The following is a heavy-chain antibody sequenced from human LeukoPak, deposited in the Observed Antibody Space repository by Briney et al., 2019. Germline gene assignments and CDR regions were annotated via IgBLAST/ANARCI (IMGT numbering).Heavy chain of an antibody. V-gene: IGHV3-43*02. CDR1: GFTFDDYA. J-gene: IGHJ3*02. Sequence: GGSLRLSCAASGFTFDDYAMHWVRQAPGKGLEWVSLISGDGGSTYYADSVKGRFTISRDNSKNSLYLQMNSLRTEDTALYYCAKDRSLDYGGILDAFDIWSQGTMVTVSS. CDR2: ISGDGGST. D-gene: IGHD4-23*01. CDR3: AKDRSLDYGGILDAFDI.